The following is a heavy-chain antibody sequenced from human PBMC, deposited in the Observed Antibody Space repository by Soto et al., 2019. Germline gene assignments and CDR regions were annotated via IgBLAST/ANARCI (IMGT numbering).Heavy chain of an antibody. Sequence: KPSETLSITCTVSGGSISSDNYYWSWIRQPPGKGLEWIGYIYYSGSTYYNPSLKSRVIISIDTSKNQFSLKLSSVTAADTAVYYCASTSYFDNSGSAYWGQGTLVTVSS. J-gene: IGHJ4*02. V-gene: IGHV4-30-4*01. CDR2: IYYSGST. CDR3: ASTSYFDNSGSAY. D-gene: IGHD3-22*01. CDR1: GGSISSDNYY.